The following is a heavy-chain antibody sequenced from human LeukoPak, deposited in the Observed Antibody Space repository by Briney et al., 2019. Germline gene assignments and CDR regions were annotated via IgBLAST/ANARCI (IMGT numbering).Heavy chain of an antibody. J-gene: IGHJ4*02. CDR3: ARSDGEVMIVAYFDY. D-gene: IGHD3-22*01. Sequence: GASVKVSCKASGYTFTSYGISWVRQAPGQGLEWMGWISAYNGNTNYAQKLQGRVTITTDTSKSTAYIELRRLRSEETGVYYCARSDGEVMIVAYFDYWGQGTLVTVSS. CDR2: ISAYNGNT. V-gene: IGHV1-18*01. CDR1: GYTFTSYG.